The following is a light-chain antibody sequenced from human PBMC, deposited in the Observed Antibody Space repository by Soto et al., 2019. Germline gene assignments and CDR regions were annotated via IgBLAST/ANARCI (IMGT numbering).Light chain of an antibody. J-gene: IGKJ2*01. CDR3: QQFSSPPFFP. CDR2: WAS. Sequence: DIVMTQSPDSLAVPLGERATINCKSSQSVFKGSNNKDCLAWYQQKPGQPPKLLLYWASTRESGVPDRFSGSGSVTDFTLTISSLQAEDVAIYYCQQFSSPPFFPFGQGTKLEIK. CDR1: QSVFKGSNNKDC. V-gene: IGKV4-1*01.